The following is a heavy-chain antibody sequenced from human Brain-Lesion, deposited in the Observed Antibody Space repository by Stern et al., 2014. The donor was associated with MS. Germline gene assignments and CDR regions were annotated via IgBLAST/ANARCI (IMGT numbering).Heavy chain of an antibody. CDR1: GGSINSGGYY. J-gene: IGHJ4*02. V-gene: IGHV4-31*03. D-gene: IGHD3-22*01. Sequence: VHLVESGPGLVKPSQTLPLPCTVSGGSINSGGYYWSWIPQYPGKGLEWIGYIYYTGSAYYDPSLKSRLIMSIAPSKNQFSLNLNSVTAADTSVYYCARGARYYDGSGYCFYFDYWGQGTLVTVSS. CDR3: ARGARYYDGSGYCFYFDY. CDR2: IYYTGSA.